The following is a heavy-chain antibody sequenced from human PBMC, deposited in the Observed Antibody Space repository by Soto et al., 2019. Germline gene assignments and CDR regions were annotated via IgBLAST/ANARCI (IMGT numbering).Heavy chain of an antibody. V-gene: IGHV3-30-3*01. Sequence: SLRLSCAASGFTFSSYAMHWVRQAPGKGLEWVAVISYDGSNKYYADSVKGRFTISRDNSKNTLYLQMNSLRDEDTAVYYCARVDIVYGMDVWGQGTTVTVSS. CDR2: ISYDGSNK. CDR1: GFTFSSYA. D-gene: IGHD5-12*01. J-gene: IGHJ6*02. CDR3: ARVDIVYGMDV.